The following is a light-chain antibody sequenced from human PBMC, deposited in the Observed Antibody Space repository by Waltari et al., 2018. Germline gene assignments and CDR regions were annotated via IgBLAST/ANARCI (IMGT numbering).Light chain of an antibody. J-gene: IGKJ1*01. CDR2: GAS. CDR1: QSVSSN. Sequence: EIVMTQSPATLSVSPGERATLSSRASQSVSSNLPWYQKKPGQAPRLLIYGASTRATGIPARFSGSGSGTEFTLTISSLQSEDFAVYYCQQYNNWPQTFGQGTKVEIK. V-gene: IGKV3-15*01. CDR3: QQYNNWPQT.